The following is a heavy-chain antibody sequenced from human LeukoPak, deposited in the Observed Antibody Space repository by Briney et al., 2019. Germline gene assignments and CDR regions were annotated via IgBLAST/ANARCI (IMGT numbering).Heavy chain of an antibody. CDR1: GFTFSSYA. CDR2: ISGSGGST. Sequence: GGSLRLSCAASGFTFSSYAMTWVRQAPGKGLEWVSAISGSGGSTYYADSVKGRFTISRDNSNNTLHLQMNSLRAEDTALYYCARGPYCSGSGGTCYSLGEFDPWGQGTLVIVSS. CDR3: ARGPYCSGSGGTCYSLGEFDP. J-gene: IGHJ5*02. D-gene: IGHD2-15*01. V-gene: IGHV3-23*01.